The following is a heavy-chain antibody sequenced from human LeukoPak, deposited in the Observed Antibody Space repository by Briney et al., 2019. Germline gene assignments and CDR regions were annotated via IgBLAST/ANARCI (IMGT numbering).Heavy chain of an antibody. V-gene: IGHV3-23*01. Sequence: PGGSLRLSRAASGFTFSSYAMSWVRQAPGKGLEWVSAISGSGGSTYYADSVKGRFTISRDNAKNSLYLQMNSLSADDTAVYYCARDKDSRGNYGSYFDYWGQGTLVPVSS. J-gene: IGHJ4*02. CDR1: GFTFSSYA. CDR2: ISGSGGST. D-gene: IGHD3-3*01. CDR3: ARDKDSRGNYGSYFDY.